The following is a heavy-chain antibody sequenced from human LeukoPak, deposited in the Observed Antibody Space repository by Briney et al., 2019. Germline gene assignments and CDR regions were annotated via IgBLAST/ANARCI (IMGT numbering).Heavy chain of an antibody. CDR3: AREIGGGLDI. CDR1: GFSFDDFA. V-gene: IGHV3-9*01. Sequence: GGSLRLSCAASGFSFDDFAMHWVRQAPGKGLEWVSGITWNGGTIDYADSVKGRFTISRDNAKNTMFVQMKSLRAEDTALYYCAREIGGGLDIWGQGTMVTVSS. CDR2: ITWNGGTI. J-gene: IGHJ3*02. D-gene: IGHD3-16*01.